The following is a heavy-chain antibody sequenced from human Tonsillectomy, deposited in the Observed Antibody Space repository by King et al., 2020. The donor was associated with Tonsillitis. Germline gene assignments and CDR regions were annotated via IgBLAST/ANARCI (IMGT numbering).Heavy chain of an antibody. CDR3: AGDGDWGGGPYYYYRDV. CDR1: GFIFSSYG. D-gene: IGHD3/OR15-3a*01. CDR2: IWYDGSNK. Sequence: QGQLVQSGGGVVQPGRSLRLSCAASGFIFSSYGMHWVRQAPGKGLEWVAVIWYDGSNKYYADTVKGRFTTSRDNSKNTQYLQMNSLRAEDTAVYYCAGDGDWGGGPYYYYRDVWGKGTTVTVSS. J-gene: IGHJ6*03. V-gene: IGHV3-33*01.